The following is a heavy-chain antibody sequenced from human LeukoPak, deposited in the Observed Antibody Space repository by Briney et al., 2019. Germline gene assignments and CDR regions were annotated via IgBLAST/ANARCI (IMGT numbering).Heavy chain of an antibody. CDR2: ILHRGGT. CDR3: ARHTGIVEARAFDY. CDR1: GASVSRNW. J-gene: IGHJ4*02. Sequence: SETLSLTCDVSGASVSRNWWSWVRQPPGKGLEWIGEILHRGGTNYNPSLKSRVTISIDTSRNQFSLQLRSVTAADTALYYCARHTGIVEARAFDYLGQGTLVTVSS. D-gene: IGHD1-26*01. V-gene: IGHV4-4*02.